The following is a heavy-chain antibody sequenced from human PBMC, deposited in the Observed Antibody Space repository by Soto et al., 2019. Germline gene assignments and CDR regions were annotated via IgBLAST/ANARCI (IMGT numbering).Heavy chain of an antibody. J-gene: IGHJ6*02. CDR3: AKGGYSGYDRGYYYYGMDV. V-gene: IGHV3-23*01. CDR2: ISGSGGST. D-gene: IGHD5-12*01. Sequence: PGGSLRLSCAASGFTFSSYAMSWVRQAPGKGLEWVSAISGSGGSTYYADSVKGRFTISRDNSKNTLYLQMNSLRAEDTAVYYCAKGGYSGYDRGYYYYGMDVWGQGTTVTVSS. CDR1: GFTFSSYA.